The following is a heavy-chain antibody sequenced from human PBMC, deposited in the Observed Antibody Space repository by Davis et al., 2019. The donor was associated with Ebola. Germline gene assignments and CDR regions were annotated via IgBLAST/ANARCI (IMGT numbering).Heavy chain of an antibody. D-gene: IGHD1-26*01. Sequence: FIYNRGTTNSNPSLNSRVTISKDTARNQFSLELRSVTAADTAVYYCAALFSGSYLAYVDVWGKGTTVTVS. V-gene: IGHV4-59*01. J-gene: IGHJ6*03. CDR2: IYNRGTT. CDR3: AALFSGSYLAYVDV.